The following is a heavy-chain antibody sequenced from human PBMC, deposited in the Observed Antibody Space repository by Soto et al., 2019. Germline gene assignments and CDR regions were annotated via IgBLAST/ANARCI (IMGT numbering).Heavy chain of an antibody. CDR3: AKDMAPGFAPNYYYGMDV. V-gene: IGHV3-30*18. J-gene: IGHJ6*02. D-gene: IGHD3-10*01. CDR1: GFSFSTYG. Sequence: GGSLRLSCVASGFSFSTYGIHWVRQAPGKGLEWVAVVSRDGTNKYYLDSVKGRFSISRDDSKNTLYLQMNSLRPEDTALYYCAKDMAPGFAPNYYYGMDVWGQGTAVTVSS. CDR2: VSRDGTNK.